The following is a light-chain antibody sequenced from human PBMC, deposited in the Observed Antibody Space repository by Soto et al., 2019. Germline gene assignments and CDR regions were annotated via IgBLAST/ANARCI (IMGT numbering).Light chain of an antibody. CDR2: GNS. CDR3: AAWDDSLIDYV. CDR1: SSNIGAGYD. V-gene: IGLV1-40*01. Sequence: SVLTQPPSVSGAPGQRVTISCTGSSSNIGAGYDVHWYQQLPGTAPKLLIYGNSNRPSGVPDRFSGSKSGTSASLAISGLQSEDEADYYCAAWDDSLIDYVFGPGTKVTV. J-gene: IGLJ1*01.